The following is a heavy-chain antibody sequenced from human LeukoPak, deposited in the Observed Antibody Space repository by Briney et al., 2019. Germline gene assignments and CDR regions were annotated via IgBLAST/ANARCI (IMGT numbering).Heavy chain of an antibody. CDR3: AGVESGCSSTSCYNAFDI. V-gene: IGHV3-48*01. CDR1: GFTFSSYS. CDR2: ISSSSSTI. D-gene: IGHD2-2*02. J-gene: IGHJ3*02. Sequence: GGSLRLSCAASGFTFSSYSMNWVRQAPGKGLEWVSYISSSSSTIYYADSVKGRFTISRDNAKNSLYLQMNSLRAEDTAVYYCAGVESGCSSTSCYNAFDIWGQGTMVTVSS.